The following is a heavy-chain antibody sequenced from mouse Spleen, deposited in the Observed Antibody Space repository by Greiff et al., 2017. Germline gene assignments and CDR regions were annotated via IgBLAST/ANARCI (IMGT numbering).Heavy chain of an antibody. J-gene: IGHJ3*01. V-gene: IGHV5-9*01. CDR2: ISSGGGST. CDR1: GFTFSSYY. Sequence: EVMLVESGGGLVKLGGSLKLSCAASGFTFSSYYMSWVRQTPEKRLEWVATISSGGGSTYYPDSVKGRFTISRDNAKNTLYLQMSSLNSEDTAVYYCARGHRYDVGAWFAYWGQGTLVTVSA. D-gene: IGHD2-14*01. CDR3: ARGHRYDVGAWFAY.